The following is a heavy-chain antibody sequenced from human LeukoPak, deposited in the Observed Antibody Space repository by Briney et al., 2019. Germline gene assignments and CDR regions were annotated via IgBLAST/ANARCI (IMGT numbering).Heavy chain of an antibody. CDR2: INPSGGST. Sequence: ASVKVSRKAPGYTFTSYYMHWVRQAPGQGLEWMGIINPSGGSTSYAQKFQGGVTMTRDMSTSTVYMELSSLRSEDTAVYYCARVSRDIVVVISSPGDAFDIWGQGTMVTVSS. V-gene: IGHV1-46*01. J-gene: IGHJ3*02. CDR1: GYTFTSYY. D-gene: IGHD3-22*01. CDR3: ARVSRDIVVVISSPGDAFDI.